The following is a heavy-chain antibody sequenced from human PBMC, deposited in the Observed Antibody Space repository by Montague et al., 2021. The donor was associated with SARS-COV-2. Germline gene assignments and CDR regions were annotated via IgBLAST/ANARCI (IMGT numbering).Heavy chain of an antibody. CDR1: GFTFSSYA. CDR3: ARVPPGSLWFGEIDY. J-gene: IGHJ4*02. Sequence: SLRLSCAASGFTFSSYAMHWVRQAPGKGLEWVAVISYDGSNEYYADSVKGRFTISRDNSKNTLYLQMNSLRAEDTAVYYCARVPPGSLWFGEIDYWGQGTLVTVSS. D-gene: IGHD3-10*01. CDR2: ISYDGSNE. V-gene: IGHV3-30-3*01.